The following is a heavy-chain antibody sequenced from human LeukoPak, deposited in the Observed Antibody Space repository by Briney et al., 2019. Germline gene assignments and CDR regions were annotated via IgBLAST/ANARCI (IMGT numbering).Heavy chain of an antibody. V-gene: IGHV4-30-2*01. CDR3: ARGWLLLRHDAFDI. CDR2: IYHSGST. J-gene: IGHJ3*02. Sequence: PSQTLSLTCTVSGGSISSGDYYWSWIRQPPGKGLEWIGYIYHSGSTYYNPSLKSRVTISVDRSKNQFSLKLSSVTAADTAVYYCARGWLLLRHDAFDIWGQGTMVTVSS. D-gene: IGHD3-22*01. CDR1: GGSISSGDYY.